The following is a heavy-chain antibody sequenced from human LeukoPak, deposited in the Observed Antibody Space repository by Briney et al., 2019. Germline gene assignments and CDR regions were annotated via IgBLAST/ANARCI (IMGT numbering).Heavy chain of an antibody. CDR1: GFTLSLYA. CDR2: ISNDGINK. CDR3: ARELPGYSYGSFDY. D-gene: IGHD5-18*01. V-gene: IGHV3-30-3*01. J-gene: IGHJ4*02. Sequence: GRSLRLSCAASGFTLSLYAMHWVRQAPGKGLEWVALISNDGINKFYADSVKGRFTISGDSSKNTLFLQMTSPRADDTAVYYCARELPGYSYGSFDYWGQGTLVTVSS.